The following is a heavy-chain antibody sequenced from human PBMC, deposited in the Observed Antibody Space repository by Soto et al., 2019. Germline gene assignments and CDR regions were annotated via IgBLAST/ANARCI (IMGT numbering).Heavy chain of an antibody. CDR3: ARDLNGWSHFDY. Sequence: ASVKVSCKASGYTFIGYHIHWVRQAPGQGLEWMGWINPNTGDTVYAQRFQDWVTMTSDTSISTAYVDLSRLRSDDTAIYYCARDLNGWSHFDYWGQGTLVTVSS. CDR2: INPNTGDT. V-gene: IGHV1-2*04. J-gene: IGHJ4*02. CDR1: GYTFIGYH. D-gene: IGHD6-19*01.